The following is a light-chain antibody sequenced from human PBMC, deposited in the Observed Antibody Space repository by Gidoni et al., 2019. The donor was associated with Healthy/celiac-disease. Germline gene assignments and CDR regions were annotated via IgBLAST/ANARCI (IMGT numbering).Light chain of an antibody. Sequence: DIQMTQSPSSLSASVGDRVTITCRASQSISSYLNWYQQKPGKAPKLLIYAASSLQSGVPSRFSGSGSGTDFTLTISSLQPEDFAPYYCQQSYSTLALTFXGXTKVEIK. CDR2: AAS. J-gene: IGKJ4*01. V-gene: IGKV1-39*01. CDR3: QQSYSTLALT. CDR1: QSISSY.